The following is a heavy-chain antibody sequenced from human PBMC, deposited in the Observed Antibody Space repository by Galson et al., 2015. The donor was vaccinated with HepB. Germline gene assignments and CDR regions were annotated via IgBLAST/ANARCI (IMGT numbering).Heavy chain of an antibody. V-gene: IGHV3-23*01. D-gene: IGHD1-26*01. CDR3: AKDLGDYSGSYYDY. CDR2: ISGSGGST. Sequence: SLRLSCAASGFTFSSYAMSWVRQAPGKGLEWVSAISGSGGSTYYADSVKGRFTISRDNSKNTLYLQMNSLRAEDTAVYYCAKDLGDYSGSYYDYWGQGTLATVSS. CDR1: GFTFSSYA. J-gene: IGHJ4*02.